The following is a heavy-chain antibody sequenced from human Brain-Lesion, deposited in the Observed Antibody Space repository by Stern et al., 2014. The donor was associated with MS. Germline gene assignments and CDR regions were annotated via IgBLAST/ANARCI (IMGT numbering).Heavy chain of an antibody. CDR1: GGSVSSTSYA. CDR2: IYYSGNT. J-gene: IGHJ5*02. V-gene: IGHV4-39*01. Sequence: QVQLQESGPGLVKPSETLSLTCTVAGGSVSSTSYAWAWIRQPPGKGLEGIGTIYYSGNTYYSPSLKSRLTISLDTSKNQFSLQRRFVTAADTAVYYCAGEEDIRYCSGGSCTGNWFDPWGQGTLVTVSS. CDR3: AGEEDIRYCSGGSCTGNWFDP. D-gene: IGHD2-15*01.